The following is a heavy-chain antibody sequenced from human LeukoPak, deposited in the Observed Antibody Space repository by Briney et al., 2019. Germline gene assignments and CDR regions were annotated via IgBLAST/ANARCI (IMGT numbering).Heavy chain of an antibody. CDR1: GLKFSDAW. CDR3: THESQFAWLFFFFDF. D-gene: IGHD3-9*01. Sequence: GGSLRLSCAVSGLKFSDAWMSWVRQAPGKGLEWVGRIKSKRGGGTTEFAAPVNGRFTISRDDSKNMVYLEMSSLKTEDTAVYYCTHESQFAWLFFFFDFWGQGTRVTVSS. V-gene: IGHV3-15*01. CDR2: IKSKRGGGTT. J-gene: IGHJ4*02.